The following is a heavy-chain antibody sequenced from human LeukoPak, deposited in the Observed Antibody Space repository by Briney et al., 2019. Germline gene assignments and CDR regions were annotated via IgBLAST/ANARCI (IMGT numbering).Heavy chain of an antibody. V-gene: IGHV4-30-2*03. CDR3: ARRVAAAGYYFDY. CDR1: GGSISSGSYY. D-gene: IGHD6-13*01. CDR2: MYHSGST. J-gene: IGHJ4*02. Sequence: SQTLSLTCTVSGGSISSGSYYWSWIRQPRGKGLEWIGSMYHSGSTYYNPALKSRVTISVDTSKNQFSLKLSSVTAADTAVYYCARRVAAAGYYFDYWGQGTLVTVSS.